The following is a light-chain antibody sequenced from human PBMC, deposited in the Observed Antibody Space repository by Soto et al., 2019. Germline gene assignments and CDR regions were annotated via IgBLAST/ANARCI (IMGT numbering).Light chain of an antibody. V-gene: IGKV3D-15*01. CDR3: QQYHDWVT. CDR1: QSVSTN. Sequence: VMTQSPGTLSVSPGDAARLSCGTSQSVSTNLAWYQQKPGQPPRLLIYDASTRATGIPARFRGSGSGTEFTLTISYLRPEDFAVYFCQQYHDWVTFGGGTKVDI. CDR2: DAS. J-gene: IGKJ4*01.